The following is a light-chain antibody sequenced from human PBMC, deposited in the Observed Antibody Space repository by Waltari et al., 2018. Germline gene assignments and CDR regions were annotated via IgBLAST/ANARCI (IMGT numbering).Light chain of an antibody. CDR1: QSVSSSY. V-gene: IGKV3-20*01. CDR2: GAS. Sequence: IVLTQSPGTLSLSPGERATLSCRASQSVSSSYLAWYQQKPGQAPRLLIYGASSRATGIPDRFSGSGSGTDFTLTISRLEPEDFAVYYCQQYGSSPGKTFGQGTKVEIK. CDR3: QQYGSSPGKT. J-gene: IGKJ1*01.